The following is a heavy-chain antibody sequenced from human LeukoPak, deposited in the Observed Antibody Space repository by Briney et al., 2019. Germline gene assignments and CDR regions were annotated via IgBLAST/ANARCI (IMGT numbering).Heavy chain of an antibody. CDR2: INSDGSST. V-gene: IGHV3-74*01. Sequence: GGSLRLSCAASGFTFSSYWMHWVRQAPGKGLVWVSRINSDGSSTSYADSVKGRFTISRDNAKNTLYLQMNSLRAEDTAVYYCVRSNYYDSSGYSKFDYWGQGTLATVSS. CDR1: GFTFSSYW. CDR3: VRSNYYDSSGYSKFDY. D-gene: IGHD3-22*01. J-gene: IGHJ4*02.